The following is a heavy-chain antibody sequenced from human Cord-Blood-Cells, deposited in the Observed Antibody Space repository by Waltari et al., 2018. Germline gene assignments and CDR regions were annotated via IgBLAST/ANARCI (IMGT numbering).Heavy chain of an antibody. CDR1: GFTFSSYW. CDR2: IKQDGSEK. D-gene: IGHD2-21*02. CDR3: ARVCVGDCYETFDI. Sequence: EVQLVESGGGLVQPGGSLRLSCAASGFTFSSYWMSCVRQAPGKGLEWVANIKQDGSEKYYVDSLKGRFTISRDNAKNSLYLQMNSLRAEDTGVYYCARVCVGDCYETFDIWGQGTMVTVSS. V-gene: IGHV3-7*01. J-gene: IGHJ3*02.